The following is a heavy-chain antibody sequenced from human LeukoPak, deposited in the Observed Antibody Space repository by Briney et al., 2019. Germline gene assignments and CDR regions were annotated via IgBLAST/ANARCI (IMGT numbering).Heavy chain of an antibody. V-gene: IGHV3-53*01. D-gene: IGHD1-7*01. CDR3: ASPGTYPYYYYYGMDV. CDR1: GFTFSTYA. CDR2: IYSGGST. Sequence: GGSLRLSCAASGFTFSTYAVSWVRQAPGKGLEWVSVIYSGGSTYYADSVKGRFTISRDNSKNTLYLQMNSLRAEDTAVYYCASPGTYPYYYYYGMDVWGQGTTVTVSS. J-gene: IGHJ6*02.